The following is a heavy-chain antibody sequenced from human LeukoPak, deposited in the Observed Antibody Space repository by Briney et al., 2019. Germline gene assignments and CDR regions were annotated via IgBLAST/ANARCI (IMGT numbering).Heavy chain of an antibody. CDR2: IKHDGSEE. J-gene: IGHJ4*02. V-gene: IGHV3-7*01. Sequence: GGSLRLSCAASGFIFTNYFMSWVRQAPGKGLEWVASIKHDGSEEYYVDSVRGRFTISRDNTMNSLYLQMSSLRAEDTAVYYCATDRGWRTSGYYLYYFEYWGQGTLVTYSS. CDR1: GFIFTNYF. D-gene: IGHD3-3*01. CDR3: ATDRGWRTSGYYLYYFEY.